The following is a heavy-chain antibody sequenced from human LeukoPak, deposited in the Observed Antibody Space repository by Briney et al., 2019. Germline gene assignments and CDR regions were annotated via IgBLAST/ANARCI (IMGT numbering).Heavy chain of an antibody. V-gene: IGHV4-38-2*02. D-gene: IGHD3-9*01. J-gene: IGHJ5*02. CDR1: GYSISSGYY. CDR3: AADWYNWFDP. Sequence: PSETLSLTCTVSGYSISSGYYWGWIRQPPGKGLEWIGSIYHSGSTYYNPSLKSRVTISVDTSKNQFSLKLSSVTAADTAVYYCAADWYNWFDPWGQGTLVTVSS. CDR2: IYHSGST.